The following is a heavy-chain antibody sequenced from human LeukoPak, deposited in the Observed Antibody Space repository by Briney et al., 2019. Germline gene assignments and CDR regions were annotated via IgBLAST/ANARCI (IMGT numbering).Heavy chain of an antibody. CDR3: ARDLGGSGSYYYYYYGMDV. CDR1: GFTFSGYA. D-gene: IGHD3-10*01. CDR2: ISYDGSNK. J-gene: IGHJ6*02. V-gene: IGHV3-30-3*01. Sequence: GGSLRLSCAASGFTFSGYAMHWVRQAPGKGLEWVAVISYDGSNKYYADSVKGRFTISRDNSKNTLYLQMNSLRAEDTAVYYCARDLGGSGSYYYYYYGMDVWGQGTTVTVSS.